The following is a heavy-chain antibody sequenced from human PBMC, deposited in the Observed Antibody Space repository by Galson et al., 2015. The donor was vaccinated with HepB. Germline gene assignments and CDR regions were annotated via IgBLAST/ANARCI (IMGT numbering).Heavy chain of an antibody. CDR2: ISGSGGVT. D-gene: IGHD4-23*01. Sequence: SLRLSCAASGFTFSTYAMTWVRQAPGRGLEWVSFISGSGGVTYYADSVKGRFTISRDNSRNTLYLQMNSLRAEDTAVYYCATGMRVGGNSNYFDYWGQGTLVTVSS. J-gene: IGHJ4*02. V-gene: IGHV3-23*01. CDR3: ATGMRVGGNSNYFDY. CDR1: GFTFSTYA.